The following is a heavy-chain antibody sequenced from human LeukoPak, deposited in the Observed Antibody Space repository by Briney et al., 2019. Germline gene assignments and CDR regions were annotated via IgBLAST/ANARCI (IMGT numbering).Heavy chain of an antibody. J-gene: IGHJ2*01. CDR2: ISTYNGNT. Sequence: ASVKVSCKASGYTFTSFGISWVRQAPGQGLEWMGWISTYNGNTNYAQILQGRVTMTTDTSTSTAYMELRSLRSDDTAVYYCARDRGYSSSWYLGWYFDLWGRGTLVTVSS. D-gene: IGHD6-13*01. V-gene: IGHV1-18*01. CDR3: ARDRGYSSSWYLGWYFDL. CDR1: GYTFTSFG.